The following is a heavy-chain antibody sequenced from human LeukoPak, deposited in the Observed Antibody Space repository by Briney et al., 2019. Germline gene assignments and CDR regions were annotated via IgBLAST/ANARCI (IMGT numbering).Heavy chain of an antibody. CDR3: ASLYYHDSA. V-gene: IGHV3-21*01. Sequence: GGSLRLSCAASGFTFSTYSMSWGRHAPGKGLEWVSSNSSSSSYIYYADSVKGRYAISRHNAKNPQYLQMNSLIADDTAVYCCASLYYHDSAWGQGTLVTVSS. CDR2: NSSSSSYI. D-gene: IGHD3-22*01. J-gene: IGHJ5*02. CDR1: GFTFSTYS.